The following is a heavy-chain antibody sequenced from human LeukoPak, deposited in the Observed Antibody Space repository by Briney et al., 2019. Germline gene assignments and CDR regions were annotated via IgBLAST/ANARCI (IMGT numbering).Heavy chain of an antibody. CDR1: GGTFSSYA. CDR3: ARGPALAVAAYYYYYYMDV. D-gene: IGHD6-19*01. V-gene: IGHV1-69*06. J-gene: IGHJ6*03. CDR2: IIPIFGTA. Sequence: GASVKVSCKASGGTFSSYAISWVRQAPGQGLEWMGGIIPIFGTANYAQKFQGRVTITADKSTSTAYMELSSLRSDDTAVYYCARGPALAVAAYYYYYYMDVWGKGTTVTVSS.